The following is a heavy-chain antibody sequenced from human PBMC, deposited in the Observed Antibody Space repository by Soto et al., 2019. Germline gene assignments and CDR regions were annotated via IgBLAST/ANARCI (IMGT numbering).Heavy chain of an antibody. Sequence: SETLSLTCTVSGGSISSGDYYWSWIRQPPGKGLEWIGYIYYSGSTYYNPSLKSRVTISVDTSKNQFSLKLGSVTAADTAVYYCAGSAGIAAPVDYWGQGTLVTVSS. J-gene: IGHJ4*02. D-gene: IGHD6-13*01. CDR1: GGSISSGDYY. CDR2: IYYSGST. CDR3: AGSAGIAAPVDY. V-gene: IGHV4-30-4*01.